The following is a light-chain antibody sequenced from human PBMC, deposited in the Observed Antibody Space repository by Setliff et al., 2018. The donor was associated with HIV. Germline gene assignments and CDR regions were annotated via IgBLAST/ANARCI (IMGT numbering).Light chain of an antibody. CDR3: ASWDDSLSVVA. CDR2: STN. CDR1: GSNIGSNY. J-gene: IGLJ2*01. V-gene: IGLV1-47*01. Sequence: QSVLTQPPSASGTPGQTISISCSGGGSNIGSNYVYWYQQLPGTAPKLLICSTNERPSGVPDRFSGSKSGTSASLAISGLRSEDEADYYCASWDDSLSVVAFGGGTKVTVL.